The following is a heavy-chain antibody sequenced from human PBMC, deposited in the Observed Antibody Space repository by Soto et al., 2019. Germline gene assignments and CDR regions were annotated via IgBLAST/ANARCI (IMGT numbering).Heavy chain of an antibody. J-gene: IGHJ3*02. CDR1: GYTFTSYA. V-gene: IGHV1-3*01. CDR3: ARVSDPYYDFWSGYPLRKPDAAFDI. CDR2: INAGNGNT. Sequence: GASVKVSSKASGYTFTSYAMHWMRHAPGQRLEWIGWINAGNGNTKYSQKFQGRVTITRDTSASTAYMELSSLRSEDTAVYYCARVSDPYYDFWSGYPLRKPDAAFDIWGQGTMVTVSS. D-gene: IGHD3-3*01.